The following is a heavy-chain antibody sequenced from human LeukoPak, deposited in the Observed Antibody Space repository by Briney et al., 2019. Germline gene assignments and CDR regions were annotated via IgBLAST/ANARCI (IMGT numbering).Heavy chain of an antibody. CDR1: GGSISSSSYY. V-gene: IGHV4-39*07. J-gene: IGHJ4*02. CDR2: INHSGST. CDR3: ARRRWLQLPRRGYFDY. D-gene: IGHD5-24*01. Sequence: SETLSLTCTVSGGSISSSSYYWGWIRQPPGKGLEWIGEINHSGSTNYNPSLKSRVTISVDTSKNQFSLKLSSVTAADTAVYYCARRRWLQLPRRGYFDYWGQGTLVTVSS.